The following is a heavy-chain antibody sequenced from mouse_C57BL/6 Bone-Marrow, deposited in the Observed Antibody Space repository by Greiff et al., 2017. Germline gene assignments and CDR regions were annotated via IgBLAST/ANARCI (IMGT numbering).Heavy chain of an antibody. CDR3: ARSRLRPAWFAY. V-gene: IGHV1-81*01. D-gene: IGHD2-4*01. Sequence: VQLQQSGAELARPGASVQLSCKASGYTFTSYGISWVKQRTGQGLEWIGEIYPRSGNTYYNEKFKGKATLTADKSSSTAYMELRSLTSEDSAVYFCARSRLRPAWFAYWGQGTLVTVSA. CDR2: IYPRSGNT. CDR1: GYTFTSYG. J-gene: IGHJ3*01.